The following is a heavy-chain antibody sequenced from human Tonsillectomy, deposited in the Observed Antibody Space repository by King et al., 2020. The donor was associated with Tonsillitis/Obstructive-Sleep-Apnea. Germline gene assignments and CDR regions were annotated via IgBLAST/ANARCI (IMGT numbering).Heavy chain of an antibody. Sequence: TLKESGPTLVKPTQTLTLTCTFSGFSLSTSGVGVGWIRQPPGEALEWLAFIYWDDDKRYSPSLKSRLTITKDTSKNQVVLTMTNMDPVDTATYYCAHHPPTVTTSGGYMDVWGKGTTVTVSS. D-gene: IGHD4-11*01. CDR2: IYWDDDK. CDR1: GFSLSTSGVG. J-gene: IGHJ6*03. CDR3: AHHPPTVTTSGGYMDV. V-gene: IGHV2-5*02.